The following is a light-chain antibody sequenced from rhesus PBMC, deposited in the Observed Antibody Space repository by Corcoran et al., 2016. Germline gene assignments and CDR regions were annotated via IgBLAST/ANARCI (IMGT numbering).Light chain of an antibody. CDR1: ENVNNY. Sequence: DIQMTQSPSSLSASVGDRVTITCRASENVNNYLHWYQQKPGKAPKLLIYKASTLQSGVPSRFSGRGSGTKFTLPISSLQPEDFATYNCQHSYGTPYSFGQGTKVEIK. CDR2: KAS. CDR3: QHSYGTPYS. J-gene: IGKJ2*01. V-gene: IGKV1-74*01.